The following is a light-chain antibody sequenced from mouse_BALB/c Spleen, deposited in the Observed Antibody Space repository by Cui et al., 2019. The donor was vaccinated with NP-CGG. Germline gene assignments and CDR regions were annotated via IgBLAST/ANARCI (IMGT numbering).Light chain of an antibody. CDR2: GTN. V-gene: IGLV1*01. Sequence: QAVVTQESATTTSPGETVTLICRSSTGAVTTSNYANWVQEKPDHLFTGLIGGTNNRAPGVPARFSCSLIGDKAALTITGAQTEDEAIYFCALWYSNHWVFGGGTKLTVL. CDR3: ALWYSNHWV. CDR1: TGAVTTSNY. J-gene: IGLJ1*01.